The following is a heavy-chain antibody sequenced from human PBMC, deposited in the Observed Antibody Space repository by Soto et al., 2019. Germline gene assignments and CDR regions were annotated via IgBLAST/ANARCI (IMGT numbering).Heavy chain of an antibody. J-gene: IGHJ6*02. V-gene: IGHV4-4*02. D-gene: IGHD3-10*01. CDR2: IYHSGST. Sequence: SETLSLTCAVSGGSISSSNWWSWVRQPPGKGLEWIGEIYHSGSTNYNPSLKSRVTISVDKSKNQFSLKLSSVTAADTAVYYCARDRGYYGSGSPSTVYYYYGMDVWGQGTTVTVSS. CDR1: GGSISSSNW. CDR3: ARDRGYYGSGSPSTVYYYYGMDV.